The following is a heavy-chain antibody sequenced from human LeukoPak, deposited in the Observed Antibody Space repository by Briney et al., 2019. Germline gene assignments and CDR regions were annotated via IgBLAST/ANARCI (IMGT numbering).Heavy chain of an antibody. CDR3: AKSGAARFDL. Sequence: GGSLRLSCAASGFTFSSYAMSWVRQAPGKGLEWVSAFSGSGGSTYYADSVKGRFTIPRDNSKNTLYLQMNSLRAEDTAVYYCAKSGAARFDLWGQGTMVTVSS. CDR2: FSGSGGST. D-gene: IGHD6-6*01. V-gene: IGHV3-23*01. J-gene: IGHJ3*01. CDR1: GFTFSSYA.